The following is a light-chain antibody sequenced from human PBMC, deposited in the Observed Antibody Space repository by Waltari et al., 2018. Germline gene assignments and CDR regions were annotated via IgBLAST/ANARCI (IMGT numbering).Light chain of an antibody. CDR3: SSYTSRSTLV. CDR2: DVT. CDR1: SNDVGGYNY. V-gene: IGLV2-14*03. Sequence: QSALTQPASVSGSPGQSITISCTGTSNDVGGYNYVSWYQQHPGKAPKLIISDVTYRPSGVSNLFSGSKSDNTASLTISGLQAEDESDYYCSSYTSRSTLVFGGGTKLTVL. J-gene: IGLJ2*01.